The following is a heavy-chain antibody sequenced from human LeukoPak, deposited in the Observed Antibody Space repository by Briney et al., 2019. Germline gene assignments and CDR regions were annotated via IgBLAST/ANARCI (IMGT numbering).Heavy chain of an antibody. J-gene: IGHJ4*02. CDR2: ISSSGSTI. D-gene: IGHD3-22*01. Sequence: GGSLRLSCAASGFTFSDYYMSWIRQAPGKWLEWVSYISSSGSTIYYADSVKGRFTISRDNAKNSLYLQMNSLRAEDTAVYYCARDDYYDSSGYYHYVDYWGQGTLVTVSS. V-gene: IGHV3-11*04. CDR3: ARDDYYDSSGYYHYVDY. CDR1: GFTFSDYY.